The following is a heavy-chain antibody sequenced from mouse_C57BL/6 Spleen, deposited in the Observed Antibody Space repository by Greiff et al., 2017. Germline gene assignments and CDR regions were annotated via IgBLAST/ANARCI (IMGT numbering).Heavy chain of an antibody. CDR3: ASSWGGFAY. CDR2: IDPSDSYT. J-gene: IGHJ3*01. CDR1: GYTFTSYW. V-gene: IGHV1-59*01. Sequence: VQLQQSGAELVRPGTSVKLSCKASGYTFTSYWMHWVKQRPGQGLEWIGVIDPSDSYTNYNQKFKGKATLTVDTSSSTAYMQLSSLTSEDSAVYYCASSWGGFAYWGQGALVTVSA.